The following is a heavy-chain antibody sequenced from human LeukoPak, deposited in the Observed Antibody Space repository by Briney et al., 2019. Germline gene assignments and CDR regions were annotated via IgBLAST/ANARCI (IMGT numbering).Heavy chain of an antibody. CDR1: GGSFSGYY. J-gene: IGHJ3*02. V-gene: IGHV4-34*01. CDR3: ARVVSYDSSGYYLDAFDI. Sequence: SETLSLTCAVYGGSFSGYYWSWIRQPPGKGLEWIGEINHSGSTNYNPSLKSRVTISVDTSKNQFSLKLSSVTAADTAVYYCARVVSYDSSGYYLDAFDIWGQGTMVTVSS. D-gene: IGHD3-22*01. CDR2: INHSGST.